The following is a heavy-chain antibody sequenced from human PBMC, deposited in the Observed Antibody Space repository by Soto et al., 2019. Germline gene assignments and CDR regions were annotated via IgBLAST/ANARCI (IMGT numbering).Heavy chain of an antibody. J-gene: IGHJ5*02. Sequence: SETLSLTCTVSGGSISSYYWSWIRQPPGKGLEWIGYIYYSGSTNYNPSLKSRVTISVDTSKNQFSLKLSSVTAADTAVYYCARDALTKHSSGTNWFDPWGQGTLVTVSS. CDR3: ARDALTKHSSGTNWFDP. D-gene: IGHD3-22*01. V-gene: IGHV4-59*08. CDR1: GGSISSYY. CDR2: IYYSGST.